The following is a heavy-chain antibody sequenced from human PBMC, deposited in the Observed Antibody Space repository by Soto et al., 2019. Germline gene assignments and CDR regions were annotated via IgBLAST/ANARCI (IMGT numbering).Heavy chain of an antibody. CDR2: IYPGGSDT. J-gene: IGHJ4*02. D-gene: IGHD3-22*01. V-gene: IGHV5-51*01. CDR3: ARLTYDSSGYYQPTCEY. CDR1: GHSFTGYW. Sequence: ESLKITWKCAGHSFTGYWIVWVRQMPGKGLEWMGIIYPGGSDTRYSSSFQGQVTISVDKSMSTAYLQWSGLKASDTAMYYCARLTYDSSGYYQPTCEYWGQGTQVSVSS.